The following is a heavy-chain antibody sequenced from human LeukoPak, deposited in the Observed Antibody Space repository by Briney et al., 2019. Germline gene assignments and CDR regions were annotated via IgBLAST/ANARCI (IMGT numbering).Heavy chain of an antibody. V-gene: IGHV1-18*01. CDR3: ARDRWGYSGYNPFDY. D-gene: IGHD5-12*01. J-gene: IGHJ4*02. CDR2: ISGYNGNT. Sequence: GASVKVSCKASGYTFTSYGISWVRQAPGQGLEWMGWISGYNGNTNYAQKLQGRVTMTTDRSTTTAYMDLRSLRSDDTAVYYCARDRWGYSGYNPFDYWGQGTLVTASS. CDR1: GYTFTSYG.